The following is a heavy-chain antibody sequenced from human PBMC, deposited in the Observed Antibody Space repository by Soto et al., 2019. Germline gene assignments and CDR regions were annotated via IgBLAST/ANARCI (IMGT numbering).Heavy chain of an antibody. CDR1: GGSISSYY. V-gene: IGHV4-59*01. Sequence: QVQLQESGPGLVKPSETLSLTCTVSGGSISSYYWSWIRQPPGKGLEWIGYIYYSGSTNYNPSLTSRVTISVDTSKNQFSLKLSSVTAADTAVYYCASTSANYYDSSGYLDYWGQGTLVTVSS. CDR2: IYYSGST. CDR3: ASTSANYYDSSGYLDY. J-gene: IGHJ4*02. D-gene: IGHD3-22*01.